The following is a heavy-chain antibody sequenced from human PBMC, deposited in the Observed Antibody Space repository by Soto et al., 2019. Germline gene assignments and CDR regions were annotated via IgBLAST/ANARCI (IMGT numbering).Heavy chain of an antibody. Sequence: PSETLSLTCAVYGGSFSGYYWSWIRQPPGKGLEWIGEINHSGSTNYNPSLKSRVTISVDTSKNQFSLKLSSVTAADTAVYYGARRYRYFDWYKENWFDPWGQGTLVTVSS. D-gene: IGHD3-9*01. J-gene: IGHJ5*02. V-gene: IGHV4-34*01. CDR2: INHSGST. CDR3: ARRYRYFDWYKENWFDP. CDR1: GGSFSGYY.